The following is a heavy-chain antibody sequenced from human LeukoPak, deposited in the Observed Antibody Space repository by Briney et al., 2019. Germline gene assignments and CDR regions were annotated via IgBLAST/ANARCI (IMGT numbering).Heavy chain of an antibody. CDR3: AREQGGSGTYGVDY. J-gene: IGHJ4*02. D-gene: IGHD1-26*01. CDR2: INPGSGGT. Sequence: GAPVKVSCKASGYTFTGYYIHWVRQAPGQGLEWMGRINPGSGGTNYAQKFQGRVAMTRDTSISTAYMELSRLRSDDTAVYYCAREQGGSGTYGVDYWGQGTLVTVSS. CDR1: GYTFTGYY. V-gene: IGHV1-2*06.